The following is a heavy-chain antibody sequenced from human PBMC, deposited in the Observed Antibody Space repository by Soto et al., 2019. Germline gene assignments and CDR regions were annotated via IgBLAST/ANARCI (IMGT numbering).Heavy chain of an antibody. CDR1: GDSILSGYY. V-gene: IGHV4-38-2*01. Sequence: SETLSLTCAVSGDSILSGYYWAFIRQPPGKGLEWIGSIYHSGITYYNPSLKSRVTISVDTSKNQFSLMLSSVTAADSAVYYCAKVRAVAGTDYWGQGTLVTVSS. D-gene: IGHD6-19*01. CDR3: AKVRAVAGTDY. J-gene: IGHJ4*02. CDR2: IYHSGIT.